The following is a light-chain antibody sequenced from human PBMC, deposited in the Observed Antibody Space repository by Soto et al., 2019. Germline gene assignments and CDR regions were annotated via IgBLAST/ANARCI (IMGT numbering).Light chain of an antibody. CDR2: GAS. CDR1: QSVPRTY. J-gene: IGKJ1*01. V-gene: IGKV3-20*01. CDR3: QQYGSSYWT. Sequence: DIVLTQSPGSLSLSPGERATLSCRASQSVPRTYLAWYQQKPGQTPSLLIYGASTRATGIPDRFSGSASGTDFTLTISRLEPEDFGVYYCQQYGSSYWTFGQGTKVEIK.